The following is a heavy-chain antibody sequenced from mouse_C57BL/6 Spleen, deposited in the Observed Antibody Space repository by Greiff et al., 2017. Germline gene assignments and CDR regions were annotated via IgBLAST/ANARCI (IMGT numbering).Heavy chain of an antibody. CDR2: IDPSDSET. Sequence: QVQLQQPGAELVRPGSSVKLSCKASGYTFTGYWMDWVKQRPGQGLEWIGNIDPSDSETHYNQKFKDKATLTGDKSSSTAYMQLSSLTSEASAVYDCARSGAWFAYWGQGTLVTVSA. CDR3: ARSGAWFAY. J-gene: IGHJ3*01. V-gene: IGHV1-61*01. D-gene: IGHD3-1*01. CDR1: GYTFTGYW.